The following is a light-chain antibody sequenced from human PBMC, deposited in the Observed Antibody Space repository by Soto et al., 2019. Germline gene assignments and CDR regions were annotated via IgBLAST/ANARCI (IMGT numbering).Light chain of an antibody. V-gene: IGKV3-20*01. J-gene: IGKJ1*01. CDR2: GAS. Sequence: EIVLTQSPGTLSLSPGERATLSCRASQSVDSSFLAWYQQKPGQAPRLLIYGASSRATGIPDRFSGSGSGTDFSLTISRLEPEDFAVYYCQQHGTSPPWTFGQGTKVEIK. CDR3: QQHGTSPPWT. CDR1: QSVDSSF.